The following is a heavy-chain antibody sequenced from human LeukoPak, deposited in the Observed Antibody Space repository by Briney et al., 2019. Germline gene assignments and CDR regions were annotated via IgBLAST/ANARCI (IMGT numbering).Heavy chain of an antibody. D-gene: IGHD3-10*01. CDR2: IYHSGST. CDR3: ARAFSYYYNYFDY. J-gene: IGHJ4*02. V-gene: IGHV4-38-2*02. CDR1: GYSISSGYY. Sequence: SETLSLTCTVSGYSISSGYYWGWIRQPPGKGLEWIGSIYHSGSTYYNPSLKSRVTISVDTSKNQFSLKLSSVTAADTAVYYCARAFSYYYNYFDYWGQGTLVTVSS.